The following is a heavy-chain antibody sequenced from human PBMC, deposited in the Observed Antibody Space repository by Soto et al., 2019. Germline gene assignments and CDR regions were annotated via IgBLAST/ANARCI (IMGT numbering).Heavy chain of an antibody. Sequence: QVQLVESGGGLVKPGGSLRLSCAVSGFTFSDYYMTWIRQAPGKGLEWVSYISSSTSHTNYADSVKGRFTITRDNAKNSLFLEMNSLRAEDTAVYYCASGRGAAADYFDFWGQGNLVTVSS. D-gene: IGHD6-13*01. CDR1: GFTFSDYY. V-gene: IGHV3-11*05. CDR3: ASGRGAAADYFDF. J-gene: IGHJ4*02. CDR2: ISSSTSHT.